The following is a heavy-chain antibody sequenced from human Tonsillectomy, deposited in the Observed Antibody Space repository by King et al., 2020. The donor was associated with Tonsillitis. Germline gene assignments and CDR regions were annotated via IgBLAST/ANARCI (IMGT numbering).Heavy chain of an antibody. V-gene: IGHV5-51*01. CDR1: GYNFAKYW. CDR3: ARQSRRGDFDY. Sequence: VQLVESGAEVKKPGESLKISCKGSGYNFAKYWIGWVRQMPGKGLEWMGIIFPDDSDTRNSPSFQGQVTISADKYISTAYLQWSSLKASDTAMYYCARQSRRGDFDYWGQGTLVTVSS. J-gene: IGHJ4*02. CDR2: IFPDDSDT.